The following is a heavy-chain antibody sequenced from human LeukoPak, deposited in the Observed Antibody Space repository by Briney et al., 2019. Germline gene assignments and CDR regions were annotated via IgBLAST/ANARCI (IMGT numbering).Heavy chain of an antibody. CDR1: GGTFSNYA. J-gene: IGHJ4*02. Sequence: SVKVSCKASGGTFSNYAINWVRQAPGQGLEWMGRITPILGLINYAQKFQGRVTITADKSTSTGYMDVTGLRSDDTAVYYCARGRGSRTGYNGDYPDYWGQGTLVTVSS. V-gene: IGHV1-69*04. CDR2: ITPILGLI. CDR3: ARGRGSRTGYNGDYPDY. D-gene: IGHD5-18*01.